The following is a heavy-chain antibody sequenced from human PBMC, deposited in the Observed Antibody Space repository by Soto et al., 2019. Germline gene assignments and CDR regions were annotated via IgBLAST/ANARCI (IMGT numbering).Heavy chain of an antibody. Sequence: EVQLVESGGGLVQPGRSLRLSCAASGFTFDDYAMHWVRQAPGKGLEWVSGISWNSGSIGYADSVKGRFTISRDNAKNSLYLQMNSLRDEDTALYYCAKGSDYGDYMYFDLWGRGTLVTVSS. CDR1: GFTFDDYA. CDR3: AKGSDYGDYMYFDL. CDR2: ISWNSGSI. V-gene: IGHV3-9*01. J-gene: IGHJ2*01. D-gene: IGHD4-17*01.